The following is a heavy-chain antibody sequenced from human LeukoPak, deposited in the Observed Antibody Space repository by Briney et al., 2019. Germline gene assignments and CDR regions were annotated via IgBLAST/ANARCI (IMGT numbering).Heavy chain of an antibody. D-gene: IGHD3-10*01. J-gene: IGHJ5*02. CDR3: ARGVIRSGFDP. Sequence: SETLSLTCTVSGGSISSTSYQWGWIRQPPGKGLEWIGTIYYSGNTYYNPSLKSRVTISSDTSAKQFSLKLSSVTAADTAIYYCARGVIRSGFDPWGQGTLVTVSS. V-gene: IGHV4-39*01. CDR1: GGSISSTSYQ. CDR2: IYYSGNT.